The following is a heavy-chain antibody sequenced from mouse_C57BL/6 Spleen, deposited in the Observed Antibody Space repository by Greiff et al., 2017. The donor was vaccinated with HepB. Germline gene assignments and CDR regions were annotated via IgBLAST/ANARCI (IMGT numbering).Heavy chain of an antibody. CDR1: GYTFTSYW. J-gene: IGHJ3*01. D-gene: IGHD4-1*01. CDR2: IYPGSGST. V-gene: IGHV1-55*01. CDR3: ARRDWDVPFAY. Sequence: VQLVESGAELVKPGASVKMSCKASGYTFTSYWITWVKQRPGQGLEWIGDIYPGSGSTNYNEKFKSKATLTVDTSSSTAYMQLSSLTSEDSAVYYCARRDWDVPFAYWGQGTLVTVSA.